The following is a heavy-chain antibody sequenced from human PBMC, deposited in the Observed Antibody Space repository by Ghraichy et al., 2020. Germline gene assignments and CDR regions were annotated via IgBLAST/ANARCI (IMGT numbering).Heavy chain of an antibody. J-gene: IGHJ5*02. D-gene: IGHD3-3*01. V-gene: IGHV4-59*01. CDR3: ARVYASRVDFWSGYRISFDP. CDR1: DGSMTNYY. Sequence: SETLSLICTVSDGSMTNYYWSWIRQPPGKGLEWIGHIYDSGSTNYNPSLKSRVTISIDTSRNHFSLKVNSVTAADTAVYYCARVYASRVDFWSGYRISFDPWGPGTLVTVSS. CDR2: IYDSGST.